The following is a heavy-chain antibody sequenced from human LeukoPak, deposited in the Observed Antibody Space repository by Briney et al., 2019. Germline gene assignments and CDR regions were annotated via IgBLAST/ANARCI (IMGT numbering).Heavy chain of an antibody. V-gene: IGHV4-34*01. J-gene: IGHJ4*02. CDR2: IYHSGNT. CDR3: AREEMPGKFDY. CDR1: GESFVGYY. Sequence: PSETLSLTCAVYGESFVGYYWAWIRQPPGKGLEWSGEIYHSGNTNYNPARKRRVAISLDKSSNQFSLRLTSVTAADTAMYFCAREEMPGKFDYWGQGILVTVSS. D-gene: IGHD1-26*01.